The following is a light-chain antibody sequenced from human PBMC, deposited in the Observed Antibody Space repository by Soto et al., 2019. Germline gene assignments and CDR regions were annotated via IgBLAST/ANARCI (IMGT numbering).Light chain of an antibody. CDR3: QQYNKWPLT. CDR1: QSVSSN. V-gene: IGKV3-15*01. Sequence: EIVMTQSPATLSVSPGGRATLSCRASQSVSSNLAWYQQKPGQAPRLLIYGASTRATGVPARFSGSGSGTEFTLPISSLQSEDSAFYYCQQYNKWPLTFGQGTKVEIK. CDR2: GAS. J-gene: IGKJ1*01.